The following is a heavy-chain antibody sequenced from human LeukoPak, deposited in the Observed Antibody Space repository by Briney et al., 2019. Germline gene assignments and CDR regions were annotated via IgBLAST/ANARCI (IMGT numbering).Heavy chain of an antibody. CDR1: GLTFSTYA. D-gene: IGHD6-19*01. CDR3: VRGASGWYGMDV. J-gene: IGHJ6*02. Sequence: GRSLRLSCAASGLTFSTYAMHWVRQAPGKGLEWVAVISYDGSYKYYADSVKGRFSISRDNSKKTLYLQMSSLRDEDTAVYYCVRGASGWYGMDVWGQGTTVTVSS. CDR2: ISYDGSYK. V-gene: IGHV3-30*03.